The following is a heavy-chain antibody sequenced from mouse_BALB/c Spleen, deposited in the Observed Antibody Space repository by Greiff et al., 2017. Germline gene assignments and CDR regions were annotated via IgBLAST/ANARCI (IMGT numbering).Heavy chain of an antibody. CDR1: GYAFSSSW. D-gene: IGHD1-1*01. J-gene: IGHJ1*01. CDR3: ARNDLLGYFDV. V-gene: IGHV1-82*01. CDR2: IYPGDGDT. Sequence: QVQLQQSGPELVKPGASVKISCKASGYAFSSSWMNWVKQRPGQGLEWIGRIYPGDGDTNYNGKFKGKATLTADKSSSTAYMQLSSLTSVDSAVYFCARNDLLGYFDVWGAGTTVTVSS.